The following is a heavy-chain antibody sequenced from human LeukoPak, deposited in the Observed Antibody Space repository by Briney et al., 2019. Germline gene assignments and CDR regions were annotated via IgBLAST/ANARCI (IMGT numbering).Heavy chain of an antibody. CDR3: AKFNGHPTTNYYMDV. Sequence: GGSLRLSCAASGFSFSSFAMTWVRQAPGKGLEWVSGIIDTGGATYYADSVKGRFTISRDNSKNTLFLQMNSLRAEDTAVYYCAKFNGHPTTNYYMDVWGEVTTVTVSS. CDR1: GFSFSSFA. V-gene: IGHV3-23*01. J-gene: IGHJ6*04. CDR2: IIDTGGAT. D-gene: IGHD3-10*01.